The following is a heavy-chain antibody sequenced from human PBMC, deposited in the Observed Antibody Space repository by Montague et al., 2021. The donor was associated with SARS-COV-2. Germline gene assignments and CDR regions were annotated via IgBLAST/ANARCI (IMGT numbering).Heavy chain of an antibody. Sequence: SETLSLTCAVYGGSLSGYDWSWIRQPPGKGLEWIGEINHSGSTKYNPSLNSRVSISVDTSKNQFSLKLNSVTAADTAVYYCSRGQGEITMIVVVLTAAAHYFDYWGQGTLVTVSS. J-gene: IGHJ4*02. V-gene: IGHV4-34*01. CDR1: GGSLSGYD. D-gene: IGHD3-22*01. CDR3: SRGQGEITMIVVVLTAAAHYFDY. CDR2: INHSGST.